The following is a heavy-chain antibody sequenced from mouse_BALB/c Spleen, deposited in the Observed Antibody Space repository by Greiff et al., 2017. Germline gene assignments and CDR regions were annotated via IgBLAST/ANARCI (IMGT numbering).Heavy chain of an antibody. CDR1: GFTFSDYY. Sequence: EVQRVESGGGLVKPGGSLKLSCAASGFTFSDYYMYWVRQTPEKRLEWVATISDGGSYTYYPDSVKGRFTISRDNAKNNLYLQMSSLKSEDTAMYYCARGGGLIHYFYAMDYWGQGTSVTVSS. CDR3: ARGGGLIHYFYAMDY. V-gene: IGHV5-4*02. CDR2: ISDGGSYT. D-gene: IGHD1-2*01. J-gene: IGHJ4*01.